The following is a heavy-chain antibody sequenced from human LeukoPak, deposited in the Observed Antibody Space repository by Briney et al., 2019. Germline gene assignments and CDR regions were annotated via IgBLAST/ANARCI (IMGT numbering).Heavy chain of an antibody. Sequence: GGSLRLSCAASGFTFSSYAMSWVRQAPGKGLEWVSGIGGSGSNTYYADSVKGRFTIARDNSENTLYLQMNSLRAEDTAVYYCASLLIGYYQSFSYNTFDYWGQGSLVTVSS. J-gene: IGHJ4*02. V-gene: IGHV3-23*01. D-gene: IGHD3-3*01. CDR1: GFTFSSYA. CDR2: IGGSGSNT. CDR3: ASLLIGYYQSFSYNTFDY.